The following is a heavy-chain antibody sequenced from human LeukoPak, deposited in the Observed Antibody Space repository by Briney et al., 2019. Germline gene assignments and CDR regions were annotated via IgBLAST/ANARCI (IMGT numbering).Heavy chain of an antibody. Sequence: SETLSLTCAVYGGSFSGYYWSWIRQPPGKGLEWIGEINHSGSTNYNPSLKSRVTISVDTSKNLFSLKLSSVTAADTAVYYCARRYDFWSGYYDDYWGQGTLVTVSS. V-gene: IGHV4-34*01. J-gene: IGHJ4*02. CDR2: INHSGST. CDR1: GGSFSGYY. D-gene: IGHD3-3*01. CDR3: ARRYDFWSGYYDDY.